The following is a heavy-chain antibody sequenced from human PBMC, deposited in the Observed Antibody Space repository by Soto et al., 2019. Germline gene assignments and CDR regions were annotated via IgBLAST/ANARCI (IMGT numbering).Heavy chain of an antibody. CDR3: ARSQVGRPVDV. CDR1: RYTFTNFY. J-gene: IGHJ6*02. V-gene: IGHV1-46*01. CDR2: INPSGGST. Sequence: ASVKVSCKASRYTFTNFYIHWLRQAPGQGLEWMGIINPSGGSTTYPQKFQGRVTMTRDTSTSTVHMELITLRSEVTAGYYCARSQVGRPVDVWGPGTTVTV. D-gene: IGHD1-26*01.